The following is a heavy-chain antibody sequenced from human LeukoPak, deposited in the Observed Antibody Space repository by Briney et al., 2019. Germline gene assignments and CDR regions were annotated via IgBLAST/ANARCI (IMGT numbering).Heavy chain of an antibody. V-gene: IGHV4-61*02. D-gene: IGHD3-3*01. J-gene: IGHJ5*02. CDR3: ARDPYCDDFWGGCWSP. Sequence: PSETLSLTCTVSGGSISSGSYYWSWIRQPAGKGLEWIGRIYTSGSTNYNPSLKSRVTISVDTSKNQFSLKLSSVTAADTAVYYCARDPYCDDFWGGCWSPWGQGTLVTVSS. CDR2: IYTSGST. CDR1: GGSISSGSYY.